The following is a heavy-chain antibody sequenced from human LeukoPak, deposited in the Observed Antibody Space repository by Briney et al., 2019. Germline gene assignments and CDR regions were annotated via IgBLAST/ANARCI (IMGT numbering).Heavy chain of an antibody. D-gene: IGHD3-10*01. V-gene: IGHV1-2*02. CDR1: GYTFTGYY. J-gene: IGHJ4*02. Sequence: ASLKVSCKASGYTFTGYYMHWVRQAPGQGLEWMGWINPNSGGTNYAQKFQGRVTITRDTSISTAYMELSRLRSDDTAVYYCARESGFYGSGSRYWGQGTLVTVSS. CDR3: ARESGFYGSGSRY. CDR2: INPNSGGT.